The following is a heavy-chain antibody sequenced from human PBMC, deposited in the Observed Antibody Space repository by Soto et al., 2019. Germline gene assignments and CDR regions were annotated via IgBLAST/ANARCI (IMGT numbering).Heavy chain of an antibody. Sequence: QVQLVESGGGVVQPGRSLRLSCAASGFTFSSYGMHWVRQAPGKGLEWVAVISYDGSNKYYADSVKGRFTISRDNSKNTRYLQRNSLGAEDTAVYYCAKGVEIGGELLTYLAYWGQGTLVTVSS. V-gene: IGHV3-30*18. CDR1: GFTFSSYG. J-gene: IGHJ4*02. CDR3: AKGVEIGGELLTYLAY. D-gene: IGHD1-26*01. CDR2: ISYDGSNK.